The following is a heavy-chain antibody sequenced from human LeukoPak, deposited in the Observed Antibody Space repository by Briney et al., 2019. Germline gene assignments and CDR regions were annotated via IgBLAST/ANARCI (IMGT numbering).Heavy chain of an antibody. CDR2: IKQDGSEK. D-gene: IGHD6-13*01. V-gene: IGHV3-7*01. Sequence: GGSLRLSCAASGFTFSNYWMSWVRQAPGKGLEWAANIKQDGSEKYYVDSVRGRFTISRDNAKISLYLQMNSLRAEDTAVYYCARAGGIAAPPDYWGQGTLVTVSS. CDR3: ARAGGIAAPPDY. J-gene: IGHJ4*02. CDR1: GFTFSNYW.